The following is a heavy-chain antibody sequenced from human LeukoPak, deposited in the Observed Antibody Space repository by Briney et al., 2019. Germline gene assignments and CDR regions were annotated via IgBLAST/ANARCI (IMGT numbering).Heavy chain of an antibody. CDR3: ARELRYFDWLLPDY. Sequence: SETLSLTCTVSGGSISSYYWSWIRQPAGKGLEWIGRIYTSGSTNYNPSLKSRVTMSVDTSKNQFSLKLSSVTAADTAVYYCARELRYFDWLLPDYWGQGTLVTVSS. J-gene: IGHJ4*02. CDR1: GGSISSYY. V-gene: IGHV4-4*07. D-gene: IGHD3-9*01. CDR2: IYTSGST.